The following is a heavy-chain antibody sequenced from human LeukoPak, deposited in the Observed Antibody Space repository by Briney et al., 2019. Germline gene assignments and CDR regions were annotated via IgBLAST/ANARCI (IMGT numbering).Heavy chain of an antibody. CDR2: ISYDGSNK. CDR3: AKDSRLAY. D-gene: IGHD2-2*01. V-gene: IGHV3-30-3*01. J-gene: IGHJ4*02. CDR1: GFTFSSYA. Sequence: GSLRLSCAASGFTFSSYAMHWVRQAPGKGLEWVAVISYDGSNKYYADSVKGRFTMSRDNSKNTLYLQMNSLRGEDTAVYYCAKDSRLAYWGQGTLVTVSS.